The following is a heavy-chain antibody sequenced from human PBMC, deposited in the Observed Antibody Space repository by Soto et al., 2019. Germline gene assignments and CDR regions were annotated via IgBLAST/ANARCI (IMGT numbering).Heavy chain of an antibody. CDR1: GGTIRSYA. J-gene: IGHJ4*02. Sequence: QVQLVQSGAEVKKPGSSGKVSCKASGGTIRSYAISWVRQAPGQGLEWMRGIIPIFGTANYAQKFQGRVTITADESTSTAYMELSSLRSEDTAVYYCARGAGYDFWKVVFDYWGQGTLVTVSS. D-gene: IGHD3-3*01. CDR3: ARGAGYDFWKVVFDY. V-gene: IGHV1-69*01. CDR2: IIPIFGTA.